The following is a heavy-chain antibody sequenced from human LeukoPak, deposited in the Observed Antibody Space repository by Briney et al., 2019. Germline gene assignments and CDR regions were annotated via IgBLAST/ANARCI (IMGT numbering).Heavy chain of an antibody. CDR2: IYYSGTT. D-gene: IGHD1-26*01. J-gene: IGHJ4*02. Sequence: SETLSLTCTVSGGSISSYYWSWIRQPPGKGLEWIGYIYYSGTTNYNPTLKSRVTILVDTSKNQFSLKLSSVTAADTAVYYCARDRSGRKSGEFDYWGQGTLVTVSS. CDR3: ARDRSGRKSGEFDY. V-gene: IGHV4-59*01. CDR1: GGSISSYY.